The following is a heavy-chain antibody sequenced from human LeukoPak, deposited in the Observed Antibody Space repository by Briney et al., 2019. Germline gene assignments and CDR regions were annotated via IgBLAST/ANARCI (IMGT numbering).Heavy chain of an antibody. Sequence: GASVKVSCKASGYTFTGYHMHWVRQAPGQGLEWMRWINSYSGETNYAQKFQGRVTMARDTSISTAYMELSRLRSDDTAVYYCARFQWLINYFDYWGQGTLVTVSS. J-gene: IGHJ4*02. CDR2: INSYSGET. V-gene: IGHV1-2*02. CDR1: GYTFTGYH. D-gene: IGHD6-19*01. CDR3: ARFQWLINYFDY.